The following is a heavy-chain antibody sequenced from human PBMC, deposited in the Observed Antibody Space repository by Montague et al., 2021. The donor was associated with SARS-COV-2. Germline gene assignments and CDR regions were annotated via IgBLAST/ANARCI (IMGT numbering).Heavy chain of an antibody. CDR1: GGSVSSGSYY. J-gene: IGHJ4*02. V-gene: IGHV4-61*01. CDR2: IYYTGST. CDR3: ARISGITSWYYDY. D-gene: IGHD1-14*01. Sequence: SETLSLTCTVSGGSVSSGSYYWSWIRQPPGKGLQSIGYIYYTGSTNYXPSLQSRVTISVDSSKNQFSVRLSSVTAAGTAVYYCARISGITSWYYDYWGQGTLVTVSS.